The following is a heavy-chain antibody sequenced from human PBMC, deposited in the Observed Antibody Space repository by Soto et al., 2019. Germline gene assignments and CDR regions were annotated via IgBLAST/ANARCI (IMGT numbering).Heavy chain of an antibody. D-gene: IGHD6-6*01. CDR2: IYYSGST. CDR3: ARLIAARVRYMAV. J-gene: IGHJ6*03. V-gene: IGHV4-39*01. Sequence: PSETLSLTCTVSGGSISSSSYYWGWIRQPPGKGLEWIGSIYYSGSTYYNPSLKSRVTISVDTSKNQFSLKLSSVTAADTAVYYCARLIAARVRYMAVWGKGTTVTVSS. CDR1: GGSISSSSYY.